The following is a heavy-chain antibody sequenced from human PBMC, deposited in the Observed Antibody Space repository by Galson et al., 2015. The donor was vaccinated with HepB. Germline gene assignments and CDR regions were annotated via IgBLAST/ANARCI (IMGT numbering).Heavy chain of an antibody. V-gene: IGHV3-7*03. J-gene: IGHJ4*02. CDR1: GFTFSSYW. CDR3: AREGHDYYDSSGYWGVDY. D-gene: IGHD3-22*01. Sequence: SLRLSCAASGFTFSSYWMSWVRQAPGKGLEWVANIKQDGSEKYYVDSVKGRFTISRDNAKNSLYLQMNSLRAEDTAVYYCAREGHDYYDSSGYWGVDYWGQGTRVTVSS. CDR2: IKQDGSEK.